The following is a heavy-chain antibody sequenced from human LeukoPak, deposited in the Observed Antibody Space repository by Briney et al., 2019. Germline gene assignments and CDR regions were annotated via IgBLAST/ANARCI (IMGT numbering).Heavy chain of an antibody. J-gene: IGHJ6*02. CDR1: GFTFSSYS. CDR3: GRSGVAYGMDV. Sequence: GGSLRLSCAASGFTFSSYSMHWVRQAPGKGLVWVSHINTDGSSTSLADSVKGRFTIPRDNAKNTLYLQMNRLRAEDTAVYYCGRSGVAYGMDVWGQGTTVTVSS. V-gene: IGHV3-74*01. CDR2: INTDGSST. D-gene: IGHD2-8*01.